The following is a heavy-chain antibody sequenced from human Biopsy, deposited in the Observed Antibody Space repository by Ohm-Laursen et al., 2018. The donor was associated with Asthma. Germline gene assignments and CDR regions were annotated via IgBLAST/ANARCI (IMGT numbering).Heavy chain of an antibody. J-gene: IGHJ4*02. CDR1: GFKFDEYT. CDR2: ISWNSATI. Sequence: SLRLSCAASGFKFDEYTMHWVRQAPGKGLEWVSGISWNSATIGYADSVEGRFTISRDNAKNSVFLHMDSLRPEDTAFYYCAKVRSDWVITESFDYWGQGVLVTVSS. V-gene: IGHV3-9*01. CDR3: AKVRSDWVITESFDY. D-gene: IGHD3-22*01.